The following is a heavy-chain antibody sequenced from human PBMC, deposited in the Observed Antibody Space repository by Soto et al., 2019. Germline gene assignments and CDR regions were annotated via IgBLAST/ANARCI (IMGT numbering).Heavy chain of an antibody. V-gene: IGHV1-69*13. D-gene: IGHD6-6*01. CDR3: ARTPLASEQNWFDP. Sequence: GASVKVSCKASGGTFSSYAISCVRQAPGQGLEWMGGIIPIFGTANYAQKFQGRVTITADESTSTAYMELSSLRSEDTAVYYCARTPLASEQNWFDPWGQGTLVTVSS. CDR1: GGTFSSYA. J-gene: IGHJ5*02. CDR2: IIPIFGTA.